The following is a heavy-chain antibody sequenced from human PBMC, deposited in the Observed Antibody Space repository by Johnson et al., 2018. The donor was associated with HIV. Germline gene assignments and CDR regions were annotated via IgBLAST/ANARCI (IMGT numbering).Heavy chain of an antibody. CDR1: GFTFSNYG. J-gene: IGHJ3*02. Sequence: VQLVESGGGVVQPGRSLRLSCAASGFTFSNYGMHWVRQAPGKGLEWVSGISWNSGSIGYADSVKGRFTISRDNSKNSLYLQMNSLRTEDTALYYCAKGSLVGPNDAFDIWGQGTMVTVSS. CDR3: AKGSLVGPNDAFDI. D-gene: IGHD3-16*02. CDR2: ISWNSGSI. V-gene: IGHV3-9*01.